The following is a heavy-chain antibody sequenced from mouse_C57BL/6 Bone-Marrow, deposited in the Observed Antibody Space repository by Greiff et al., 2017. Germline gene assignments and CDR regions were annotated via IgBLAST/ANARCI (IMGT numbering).Heavy chain of an antibody. CDR3: ERHYLGSSYCY. J-gene: IGHJ2*01. V-gene: IGHV1-63*01. Sequence: VQLQESGAELVRPGTSVKMSCKASGYTFTNYWIGWAKQRPGHGLEWIGDIYPGGGYTNSNEKFKGKATLTADKSSSTAYMQFSSLTFDDSAIYDYERHYLGSSYCYWGQGTTLTVSS. CDR2: IYPGGGYT. CDR1: GYTFTNYW. D-gene: IGHD1-1*01.